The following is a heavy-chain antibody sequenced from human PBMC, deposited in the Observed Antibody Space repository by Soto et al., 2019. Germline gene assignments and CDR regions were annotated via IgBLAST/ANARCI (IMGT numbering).Heavy chain of an antibody. D-gene: IGHD6-13*01. J-gene: IGHJ4*01. Sequence: PGGSLRLSCAASGFTFSTYAMTSVRQAPGKALEWASTSRGSGGSTYYAYSVKCRLAISRDSSKNTVYLQMKSLRVDDTAVYFCGRTTRVAAGRYYFDSWGHGTLVTVSS. CDR2: SRGSGGST. CDR3: GRTTRVAAGRYYFDS. V-gene: IGHV3-23*01. CDR1: GFTFSTYA.